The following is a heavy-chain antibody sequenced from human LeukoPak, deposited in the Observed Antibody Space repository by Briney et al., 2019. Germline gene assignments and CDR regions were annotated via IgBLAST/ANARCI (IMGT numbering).Heavy chain of an antibody. CDR2: INPTGGST. CDR1: GYTFTSYY. Sequence: ASVKVSCKASGYTFTSYYMHWVRQAPGQGLEWMGLINPTGGSTGYAQEFQGRLTITRDTSASTAYMELSSLRSEDMAVYYCARGNRPLRPWFDPWGQGTLVTVSS. CDR3: ARGNRPLRPWFDP. D-gene: IGHD1-14*01. V-gene: IGHV1-46*01. J-gene: IGHJ5*02.